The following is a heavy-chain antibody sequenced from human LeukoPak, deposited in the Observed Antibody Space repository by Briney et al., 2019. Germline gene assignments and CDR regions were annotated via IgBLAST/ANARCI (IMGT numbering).Heavy chain of an antibody. D-gene: IGHD6-6*01. V-gene: IGHV1-2*02. CDR2: INPNTGTT. CDR3: ARQSYGSSYYFDY. Sequence: ASVKVSCKASGYTFNDYYMHWVRQAPGQGLEWMGWINPNTGTTNYAQKFQGRVTLTRDTSISTAYMGLSSLTSDDTAVYYCARQSYGSSYYFDYWGQGTLVTVSS. CDR1: GYTFNDYY. J-gene: IGHJ4*02.